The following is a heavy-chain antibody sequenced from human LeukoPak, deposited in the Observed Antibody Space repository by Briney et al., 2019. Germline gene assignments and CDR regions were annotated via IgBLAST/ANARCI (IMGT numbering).Heavy chain of an antibody. CDR2: IYPGDSDT. V-gene: IGHV5-51*01. J-gene: IGHJ4*02. CDR1: GYSFTSYW. CDR3: ARHSEITFGGVIPFDY. Sequence: GESLKISCKGSGYSFTSYWIGWVRRMPGKGLEWMGIIYPGDSDTRYSPSFQGQVTISADKSISTAYLQWSSLKASDTAMYYCARHSEITFGGVIPFDYWGQGTLVTVSS. D-gene: IGHD3-16*02.